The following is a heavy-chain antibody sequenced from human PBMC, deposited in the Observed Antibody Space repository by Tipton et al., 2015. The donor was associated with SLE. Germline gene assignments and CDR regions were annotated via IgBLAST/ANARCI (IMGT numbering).Heavy chain of an antibody. D-gene: IGHD2-2*01. Sequence: TLSLTCTVSGASMTSHYWSWIRQTPGRGLEWIGKKYFSGSSDYNPSLKRRVTISVDTSQNQFSLRLSSVTAADTAVYYCAREDIVVVPAALRHNWFDPWGQGTLVTVSS. CDR1: GASMTSHY. CDR2: KYFSGSS. J-gene: IGHJ5*02. V-gene: IGHV4-59*11. CDR3: AREDIVVVPAALRHNWFDP.